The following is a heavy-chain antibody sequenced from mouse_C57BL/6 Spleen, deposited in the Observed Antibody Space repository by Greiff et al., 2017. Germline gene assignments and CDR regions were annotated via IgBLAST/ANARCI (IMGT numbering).Heavy chain of an antibody. CDR1: GFTFSSYT. Sequence: EVKLVESGGGLVKPGGSLKLSCAASGFTFSSYTMSWVRQTPEKRLEWVATISGGGGNTYYPDSVKGRFTISRDNAKNTLYLQMSSLRSEDTALYYCARRDITTRYFGVWGTGTTVTVSS. V-gene: IGHV5-9*01. CDR3: ARRDITTRYFGV. J-gene: IGHJ1*03. CDR2: ISGGGGNT. D-gene: IGHD2-4*01.